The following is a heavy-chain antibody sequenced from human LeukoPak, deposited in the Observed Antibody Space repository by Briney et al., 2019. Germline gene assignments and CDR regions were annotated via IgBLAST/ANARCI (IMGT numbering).Heavy chain of an antibody. CDR3: AMRSNHELIY. D-gene: IGHD4-11*01. Sequence: SETLSLTCTVSGASIRSYYWSWIRQPPGKGLEWIGYIYYSGSTNYNPSLKSRVTISVDTSKNQFSLKLTSVTAADTALYYCAMRSNHELIYWGQGTLVTVSS. V-gene: IGHV4-59*12. J-gene: IGHJ4*02. CDR2: IYYSGST. CDR1: GASIRSYY.